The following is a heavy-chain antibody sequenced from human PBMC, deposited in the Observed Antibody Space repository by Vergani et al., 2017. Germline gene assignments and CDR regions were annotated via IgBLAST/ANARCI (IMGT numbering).Heavy chain of an antibody. D-gene: IGHD3-22*01. J-gene: IGHJ4*02. CDR2: IKSKTDGGTT. CDR3: TTDYYDSSGYYYDYFDY. V-gene: IGHV3-15*01. CDR1: GFTFSNAW. Sequence: VQLVESGGGLVKPGGSLRLSCAASGFTFSNAWMSWVRQAPGKGLEWVGRIKSKTDGGTTDYAAPVKGRFTISRDDSKNTLYLQMNSLKTEDTAVYYCTTDYYDSSGYYYDYFDYWGQGTLVTVSS.